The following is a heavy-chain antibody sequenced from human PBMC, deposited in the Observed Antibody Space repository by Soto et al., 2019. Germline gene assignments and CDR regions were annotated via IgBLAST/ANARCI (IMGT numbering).Heavy chain of an antibody. Sequence: EVQLVESGGGLVPPGGSLRLSCGASGFTFRTYWLSWVRQVPGKGLEWVANINQDGSEKNYVDSVKGRFTISRDNAKNSLYLQMSSLRAEDTALYYCARDGSTSWYSYDYHGMDVWGQGTTVTVSS. D-gene: IGHD5-18*01. CDR3: ARDGSTSWYSYDYHGMDV. CDR2: INQDGSEK. CDR1: GFTFRTYW. V-gene: IGHV3-7*05. J-gene: IGHJ6*02.